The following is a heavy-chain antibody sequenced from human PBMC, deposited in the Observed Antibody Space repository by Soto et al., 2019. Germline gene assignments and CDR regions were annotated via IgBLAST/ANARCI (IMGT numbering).Heavy chain of an antibody. CDR1: GFTFSKER. CDR2: IKHDGSEI. CDR3: AKHGDCVFDN. J-gene: IGHJ4*02. D-gene: IGHD2-21*02. Sequence: EVRLVESGGGLVQPGWSLRLSCAASGFTFSKERMSWVRQAPGRGLELVANIKHDGSEIYYVDSVKGRFTVSRDNAKNSLYLEVNSLRAEDTAVYYCAKHGDCVFDNWGQGTLVTVSS. V-gene: IGHV3-7*03.